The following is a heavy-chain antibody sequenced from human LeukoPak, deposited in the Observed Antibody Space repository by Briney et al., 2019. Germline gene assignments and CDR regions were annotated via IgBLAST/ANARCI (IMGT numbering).Heavy chain of an antibody. Sequence: GESLKISCKASGYSFTTYWIGWVRQMPGKGLEWMGIIYPGDSDTRYSPSFQGQVTISADKSISTAYLQWSSLKASDTAMYYCARQYYDSSGHRYYYYMDVWGKGTTVTVSS. J-gene: IGHJ6*03. CDR1: GYSFTTYW. CDR3: ARQYYDSSGHRYYYYMDV. V-gene: IGHV5-51*01. CDR2: IYPGDSDT. D-gene: IGHD3-22*01.